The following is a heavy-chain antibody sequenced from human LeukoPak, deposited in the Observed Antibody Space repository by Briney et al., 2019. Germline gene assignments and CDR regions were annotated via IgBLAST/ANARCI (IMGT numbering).Heavy chain of an antibody. CDR2: IDHSEST. Sequence: SETLSLTCTVSGGSFSSYYWTWIRQTPGKGLEWIGYIDHSESTNYNPSLKSRVTISSDTSKNQFSLELSSVTAADTAVYYCARLKATVSIHAYFDYWGQGTLVTVSS. D-gene: IGHD4-17*01. V-gene: IGHV4-59*01. CDR3: ARLKATVSIHAYFDY. J-gene: IGHJ4*02. CDR1: GGSFSSYY.